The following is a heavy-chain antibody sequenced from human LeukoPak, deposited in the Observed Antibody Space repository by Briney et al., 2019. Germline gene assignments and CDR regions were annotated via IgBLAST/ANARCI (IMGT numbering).Heavy chain of an antibody. CDR1: GGTFSSYA. V-gene: IGHV1-69*04. CDR2: IIPILGIA. D-gene: IGHD6-6*01. CDR3: ARAGVQLQSLLNYGIDV. J-gene: IGHJ6*02. Sequence: SVKVSCKASGGTFSSYAISWVRQAPGQGLEWMGRIIPILGIANYAQKFHGRVTITADKSTSTAYMELSSLRSEDTAVYYCARAGVQLQSLLNYGIDVWGQGTTVTVSS.